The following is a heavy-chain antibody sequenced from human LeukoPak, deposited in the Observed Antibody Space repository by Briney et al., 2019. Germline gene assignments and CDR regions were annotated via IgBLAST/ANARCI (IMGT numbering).Heavy chain of an antibody. J-gene: IGHJ6*03. V-gene: IGHV4-39*01. CDR2: IYYSGST. Sequence: SSETLSLTCTVSGGSISSSSYYWGWIRQPPGKGLEWIGSIYYSGSTYYNPSLKSRVTISVDTSKNQFSLKLSSVTAADTAVYYCATRKAVGDRYYYYYYMDVWGKGTTVTVSS. CDR1: GGSISSSSYY. CDR3: ATRKAVGDRYYYYYYMDV. D-gene: IGHD1-26*01.